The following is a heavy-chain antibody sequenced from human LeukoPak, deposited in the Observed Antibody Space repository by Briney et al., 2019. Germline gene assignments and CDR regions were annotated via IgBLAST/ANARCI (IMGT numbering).Heavy chain of an antibody. Sequence: PGGSLRLSCAVSRFTLSSYWMHWVRQAPGKGLVWVSRIYSDGSTTDYADSVKGRFTISRDNANNTLYLQMNSLRAEDAGVYYCARGLTLLGYCSSTSCLMNYWGQGTLVTVSS. CDR3: ARGLTLLGYCSSTSCLMNY. D-gene: IGHD2-2*01. V-gene: IGHV3-74*01. CDR2: IYSDGSTT. CDR1: RFTLSSYW. J-gene: IGHJ4*02.